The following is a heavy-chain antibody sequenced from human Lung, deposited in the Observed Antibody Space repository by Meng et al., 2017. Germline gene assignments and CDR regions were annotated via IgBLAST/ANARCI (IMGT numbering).Heavy chain of an antibody. CDR2: RNNSDSG. CDR3: ARGPTTMAHDFDY. V-gene: IGHV4-34*04. CDR1: CGSISDSH. D-gene: IGHD4-11*01. Sequence: EWGGGVLKTSGTPVLICGIACGSISDSHGSRLLRQARKQLVEFMERNNSDSGNNNPSLESRATITVDTAKNTRSLKLSSMTAADSAMYYCARGPTTMAHDFDYWGQGTLVTVSS. J-gene: IGHJ4*02.